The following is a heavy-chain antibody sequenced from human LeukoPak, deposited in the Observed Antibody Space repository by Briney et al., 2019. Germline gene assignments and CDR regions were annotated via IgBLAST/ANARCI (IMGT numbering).Heavy chain of an antibody. V-gene: IGHV3-30*02. J-gene: IGHJ6*03. Sequence: QSGGSLRLSCTVSGFTFSTHGMYWVRQAPGKGLEWLAFIRYDGTNKYYADSVKGRFTISRDNSKNTLYLQMNSLRLDDTAVYYCVKESWDYGFWSGVRTKYYMDFWGKGTTVTVSS. CDR2: IRYDGTNK. CDR1: GFTFSTHG. D-gene: IGHD3-3*01. CDR3: VKESWDYGFWSGVRTKYYMDF.